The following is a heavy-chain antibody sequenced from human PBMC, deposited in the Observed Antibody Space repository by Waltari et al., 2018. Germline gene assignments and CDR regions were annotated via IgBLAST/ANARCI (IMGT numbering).Heavy chain of an antibody. CDR3: ARDPPHDGTGYSSAFDF. V-gene: IGHV3-30*04. J-gene: IGHJ3*01. D-gene: IGHD3-22*01. CDR1: GFTFRRHA. CDR2: ISDDGNHK. Sequence: QVHLVESGGGVVQPGRSLRLSCAASGFTFRRHAVHGVRQAPGKGLEWVAVISDDGNHKYYTDSVKGRFTVSRDDSKSTLYLQMNSLRRDDTAVYFCARDPPHDGTGYSSAFDFWGQGTRVTVSS.